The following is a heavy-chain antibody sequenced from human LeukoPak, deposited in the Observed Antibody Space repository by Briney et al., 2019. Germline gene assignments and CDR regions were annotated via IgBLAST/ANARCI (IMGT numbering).Heavy chain of an antibody. Sequence: GGSLRLSCAASGFTFSSYSMNWVRQAPGKGLEWVSSISSSSSYIYYADSVKGRFTISRDNAKNSLYLQMNSLRAEDTAVYYCARDTGGYQLLWPYFDYWGQGTLVTVSS. CDR1: GFTFSSYS. D-gene: IGHD2-2*01. J-gene: IGHJ4*02. CDR3: ARDTGGYQLLWPYFDY. CDR2: ISSSSSYI. V-gene: IGHV3-21*01.